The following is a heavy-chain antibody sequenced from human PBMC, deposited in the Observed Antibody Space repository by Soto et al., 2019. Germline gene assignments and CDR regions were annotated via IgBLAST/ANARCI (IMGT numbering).Heavy chain of an antibody. CDR3: SKPSHGGDYMGSFDS. CDR1: GVIFNAYA. Sequence: PGGSLRLSCATSGVIFNAYAINWVRQVPGKGLGWVSGRSGRGGRGFYAESLKGRFTMSRDKSKNTAYLQMTNLGVVDTAIYYCSKPSHGGDYMGSFDSWGQGALVTVSS. D-gene: IGHD2-21*01. J-gene: IGHJ4*02. V-gene: IGHV3-23*01. CDR2: RSGRGGRG.